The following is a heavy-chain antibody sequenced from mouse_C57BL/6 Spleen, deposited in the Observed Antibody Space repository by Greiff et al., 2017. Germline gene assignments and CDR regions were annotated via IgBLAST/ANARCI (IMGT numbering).Heavy chain of an antibody. J-gene: IGHJ3*01. CDR2: IDPETGGT. Sequence: VQLQQSGAELVRPGASVTLSCKASGFTFTDYEMHWVKQTPVHGLEWIGAIDPETGGTAYNQKFKGKAILTADTSSSTSYMQLRSLTSEDSAVYYCTKNRNYYGGGYSFAYWGQGTLVTVSA. CDR3: TKNRNYYGGGYSFAY. CDR1: GFTFTDYE. V-gene: IGHV1-15*01. D-gene: IGHD1-1*01.